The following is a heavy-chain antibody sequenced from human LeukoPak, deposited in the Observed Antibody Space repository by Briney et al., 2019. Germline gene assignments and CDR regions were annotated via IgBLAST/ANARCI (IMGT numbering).Heavy chain of an antibody. V-gene: IGHV3-30*04. J-gene: IGHJ4*02. CDR3: ARDWSMDY. CDR1: GFTFSSYA. CDR2: ISYDGSNK. Sequence: PGRSLRLSCAASGFTFSSYAMHWVRQAPGKGLEWVAVISYDGSNKYYADSVKGRFTISGDNSKNTLYLQMNSLRAEDTAVYYCARDWSMDYWGQGTLVTVSS.